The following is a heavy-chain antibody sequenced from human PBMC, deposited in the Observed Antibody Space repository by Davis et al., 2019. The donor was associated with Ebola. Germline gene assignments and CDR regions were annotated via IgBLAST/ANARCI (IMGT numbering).Heavy chain of an antibody. J-gene: IGHJ6*02. CDR3: ASSGYYYYGMDV. CDR2: ISYDGSNK. V-gene: IGHV3-30-3*01. CDR1: GFTFSSYA. D-gene: IGHD2-15*01. Sequence: GGSLRLSCAASGFTFSSYAMHWVRQAPGKGLEWVAVISYDGSNKYYADSVKGRFTISRDNSKNTLYLQMNSLRAEDTAVYYCASSGYYYYGMDVWGQGTTVTVS.